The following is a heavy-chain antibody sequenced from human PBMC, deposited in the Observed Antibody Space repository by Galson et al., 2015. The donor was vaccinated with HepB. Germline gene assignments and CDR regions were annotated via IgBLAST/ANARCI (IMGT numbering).Heavy chain of an antibody. CDR2: INSDGSST. CDR3: ARVSPGTGIFDY. D-gene: IGHD1-7*01. CDR1: GFTFSSYW. V-gene: IGHV3-74*01. J-gene: IGHJ4*02. Sequence: SLRLSCAASGFTFSSYWMHWVRQAPGKGLVWVSRINSDGSSTSYADSVKGRFTISRDNAKNTLYLQMNSLRAEDTAVYYCARVSPGTGIFDYWGQGTLVTVSS.